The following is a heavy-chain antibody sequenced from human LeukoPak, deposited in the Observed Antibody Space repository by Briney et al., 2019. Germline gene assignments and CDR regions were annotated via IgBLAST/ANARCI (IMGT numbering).Heavy chain of an antibody. J-gene: IGHJ5*01. CDR2: IKSDGSST. CDR1: GFTFSSHW. CDR3: TRDSRPYNYDSSGYYPWFDS. D-gene: IGHD3-22*01. Sequence: PGGSLRLSCAASGFTFSSHWMHWVRQAPGKGLVWVSRIKSDGSSTGYADSVKGRFTISRDNAKNTLYLQMNSLRAEDTAVYCCTRDSRPYNYDSSGYYPWFDSWGQGTLVTVSS. V-gene: IGHV3-74*01.